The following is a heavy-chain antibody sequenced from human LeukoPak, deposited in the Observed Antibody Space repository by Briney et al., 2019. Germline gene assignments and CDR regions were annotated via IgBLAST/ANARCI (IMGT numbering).Heavy chain of an antibody. V-gene: IGHV4-34*01. Sequence: SETLSLTCAVYGGSFSGYYWSWIRQPPGKGLEWIGEINHSGSTNYNPSLKSRVTISVDTSKNQFSLKPSSVTAADTAVYYCARAHYGSGSINWFDPWGQGTLVTVSS. CDR1: GGSFSGYY. J-gene: IGHJ5*02. CDR3: ARAHYGSGSINWFDP. CDR2: INHSGST. D-gene: IGHD3-10*01.